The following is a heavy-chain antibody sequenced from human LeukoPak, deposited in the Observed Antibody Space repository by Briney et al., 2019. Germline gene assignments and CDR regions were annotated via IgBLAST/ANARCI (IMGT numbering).Heavy chain of an antibody. CDR3: ARGSSGFDY. CDR2: ISSSSIDI. Sequence: GGSLRLSGAASGFTCSSYTMNWVRQAPGKGLEWVSSISSSSIDIYYADSVKGRFTISRDNAKNSLYLQMNSLRAEDTAVFYCARGSSGFDYWGQGTLVTVSS. D-gene: IGHD3-22*01. CDR1: GFTCSSYT. J-gene: IGHJ4*02. V-gene: IGHV3-21*01.